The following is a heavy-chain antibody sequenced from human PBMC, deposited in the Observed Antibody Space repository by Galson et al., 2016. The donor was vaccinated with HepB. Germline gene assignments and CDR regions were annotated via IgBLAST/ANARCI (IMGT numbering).Heavy chain of an antibody. CDR3: ARKRAGALDY. J-gene: IGHJ4*02. CDR1: GFSFDDYA. Sequence: SLRLSCAASGFSFDDYAMHWVRQAPGKGLEWVSVITDSGSRTYYADSVKGRFTISRDNSHNTVYLEMNNLRVEDSAVYYCARKRAGALDYWGQGTLVTVSS. V-gene: IGHV3-23*01. CDR2: ITDSGSRT.